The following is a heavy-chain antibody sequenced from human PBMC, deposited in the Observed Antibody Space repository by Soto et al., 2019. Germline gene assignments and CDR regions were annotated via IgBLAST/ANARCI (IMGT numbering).Heavy chain of an antibody. CDR2: IYPGDSDT. D-gene: IGHD3-10*01. V-gene: IGHV5-51*01. CDR1: GYSFTSYW. Sequence: GESLTISCKGSGYSFTSYWIGWVRQMPGKGLEWMGIIYPGDSDTRYSASLHGQVTISADRSISTAYLQWIRLQASDTAMYVCARQYGSGSYYRPDAFDIWGQRTMVTVSS. J-gene: IGHJ3*02. CDR3: ARQYGSGSYYRPDAFDI.